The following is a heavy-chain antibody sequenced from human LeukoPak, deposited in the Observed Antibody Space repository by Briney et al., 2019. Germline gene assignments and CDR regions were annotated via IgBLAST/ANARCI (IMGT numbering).Heavy chain of an antibody. J-gene: IGHJ4*02. V-gene: IGHV4-34*01. CDR2: INHSGST. CDR3: AGGLYRARRYYDFWSGYNFDY. D-gene: IGHD3-3*01. Sequence: PSETLSLTCAVYGGSFSGYYWSWIRQPPGKGLEWIGEINHSGSTNYNPSLKSRVTISVDTSKNQFSLKLSSVTAADTAVYYCAGGLYRARRYYDFWSGYNFDYWGQGTLVTVSS. CDR1: GGSFSGYY.